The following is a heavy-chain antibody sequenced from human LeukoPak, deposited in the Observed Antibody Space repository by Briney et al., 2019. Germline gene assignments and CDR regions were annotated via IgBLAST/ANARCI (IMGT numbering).Heavy chain of an antibody. Sequence: GGSLRRSCAASGFTVSSNYMSWVRQAPGKGLEWVSVIYSGGSTYYADSVKGRFTISRDSAKNSLYLQMNSLRAEDTAVCYCARFRTWGDKAFDYWGQGTLVTVSS. CDR3: ARFRTWGDKAFDY. CDR1: GFTVSSNY. V-gene: IGHV3-53*01. J-gene: IGHJ4*02. D-gene: IGHD2-21*02. CDR2: IYSGGST.